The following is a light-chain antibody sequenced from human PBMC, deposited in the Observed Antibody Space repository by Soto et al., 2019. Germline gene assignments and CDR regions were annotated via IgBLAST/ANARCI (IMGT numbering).Light chain of an antibody. J-gene: IGKJ1*01. CDR3: QQYNNWPWT. CDR1: QSVSNN. V-gene: IGKV3-15*01. Sequence: EILMTQSPATLSVSPGDRATLSCRASQSVSNNLAWYQQKPGQAPRLLIYGASTRAPGFPARFSGSGSGTEFTLTISSLQSEDFAVYYCQQYNNWPWTFGQGTKVDIK. CDR2: GAS.